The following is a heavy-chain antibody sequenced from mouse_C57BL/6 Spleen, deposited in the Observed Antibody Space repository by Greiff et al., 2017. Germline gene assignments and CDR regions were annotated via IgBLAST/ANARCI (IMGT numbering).Heavy chain of an antibody. CDR3: TGYYDLDY. V-gene: IGHV1-15*01. CDR2: IDPETGGT. CDR1: GYTFTDYE. D-gene: IGHD2-4*01. Sequence: QVQLKQSGAELVRPGASVTLSCKASGYTFTDYEMHWVKQTPVHDLEWIGAIDPETGGTAYNQKFKGKAILTADKSSSTAYMELRSLTSEDSAVYYCTGYYDLDYWGQGTTLTVSS. J-gene: IGHJ2*01.